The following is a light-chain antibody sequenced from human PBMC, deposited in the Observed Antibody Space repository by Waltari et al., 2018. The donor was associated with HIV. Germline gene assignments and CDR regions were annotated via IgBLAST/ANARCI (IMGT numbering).Light chain of an antibody. V-gene: IGLV3-21*02. CDR3: KVWDSSNEYVV. CDR2: DDS. CDR1: NIGIKS. Sequence: SYVLTQPPSVSVAPGQTARVTCGGSNIGIKSVHWYQQRPGQAPVLVVYDDSDRPSGIPERFSGSNAGNTATLSISRVEAGDEADYYCKVWDSSNEYVVFGGGTKVTVL. J-gene: IGLJ2*01.